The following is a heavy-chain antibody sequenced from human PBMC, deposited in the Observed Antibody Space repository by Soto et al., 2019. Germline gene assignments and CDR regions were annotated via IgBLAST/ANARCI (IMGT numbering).Heavy chain of an antibody. Sequence: PSETLSLTCTVCGGSISSSSYYWGWIRQPPGKGLEWIGSIYYSGSTYYNPSLKSRVTISVDTSKNQFSLKLSSVTAADTAVYYCARGRHDYIWGSYRYTGIGYWGQGTLVTVSS. V-gene: IGHV4-39*07. CDR3: ARGRHDYIWGSYRYTGIGY. J-gene: IGHJ4*02. CDR2: IYYSGST. D-gene: IGHD3-16*02. CDR1: GGSISSSSYY.